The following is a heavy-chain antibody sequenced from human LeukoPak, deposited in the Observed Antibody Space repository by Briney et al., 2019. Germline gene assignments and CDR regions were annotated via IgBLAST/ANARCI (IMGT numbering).Heavy chain of an antibody. J-gene: IGHJ4*02. Sequence: GGSLRLSCAASGFTFSSYSVNWVRQAPGKGLEWVSYISSSSSTIYYADSVKGRFTISRDNAKNSRYLQMNSLRAEDTAVYYCARDRDYGDPEFDYWGQGTLVTASS. CDR3: ARDRDYGDPEFDY. CDR1: GFTFSSYS. V-gene: IGHV3-48*04. D-gene: IGHD4-17*01. CDR2: ISSSSSTI.